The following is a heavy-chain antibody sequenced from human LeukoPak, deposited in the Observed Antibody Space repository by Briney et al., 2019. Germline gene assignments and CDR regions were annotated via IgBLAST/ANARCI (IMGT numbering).Heavy chain of an antibody. CDR3: ASGEEGLVGGDAFDI. CDR1: GFTFSGYY. J-gene: IGHJ3*02. CDR2: ISSSSSYT. D-gene: IGHD6-19*01. Sequence: GGSLRLSCAASGFTFSGYYMSWIRQAPGKGLEWVSYISSSSSYTNYADSVKGRFTISRDNAKNSLYLQMNSVRAEDTAVYYCASGEEGLVGGDAFDIWGQGTMVTVSS. V-gene: IGHV3-11*06.